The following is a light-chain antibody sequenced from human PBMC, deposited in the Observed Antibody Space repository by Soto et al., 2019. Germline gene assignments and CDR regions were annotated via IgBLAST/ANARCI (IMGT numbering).Light chain of an antibody. CDR2: AAS. Sequence: DIHISLSPSSLSASIGDRVTITCRASQIVSRYLNWYQQQPRKAPQLLIYAASSLKRGVASTFSGSGSGTDFTLTISSLQPEDFATSYYQQRYSTPPITFGQGTRLEIK. J-gene: IGKJ5*01. CDR1: QIVSRY. V-gene: IGKV1-39*01. CDR3: QQRYSTPPIT.